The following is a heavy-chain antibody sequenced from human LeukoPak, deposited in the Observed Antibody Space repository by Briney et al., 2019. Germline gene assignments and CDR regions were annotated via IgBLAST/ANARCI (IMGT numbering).Heavy chain of an antibody. V-gene: IGHV3-7*01. J-gene: IGHJ4*02. CDR1: GFTFSNYW. CDR3: TRDNLWSREY. D-gene: IGHD3-10*01. CDR2: INRDGSEK. Sequence: GGSLRLSCAASGFTFSNYWMGWVRQDPGGGREWVANINRDGSEKYYVDGVKGRFTISRDNAKSSLYLQMNSLRAEDTAVYYCTRDNLWSREYWGQGALVTVSS.